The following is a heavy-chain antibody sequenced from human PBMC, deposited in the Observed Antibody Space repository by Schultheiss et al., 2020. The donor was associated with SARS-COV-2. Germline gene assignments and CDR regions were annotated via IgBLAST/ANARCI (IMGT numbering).Heavy chain of an antibody. CDR1: GGSINSSSYY. Sequence: SQTLSLTCPVSGGSINSSSYYWGWIRQPPGKGLEWIGSIYYSGRTYYNPSLKSRVTISVDTSKNQFSLRLSSVTAADTTVYYCARAETFWSGYYLFDDWGQGTLVTVSS. CDR2: IYYSGRT. V-gene: IGHV4-39*01. D-gene: IGHD3-3*01. J-gene: IGHJ4*02. CDR3: ARAETFWSGYYLFDD.